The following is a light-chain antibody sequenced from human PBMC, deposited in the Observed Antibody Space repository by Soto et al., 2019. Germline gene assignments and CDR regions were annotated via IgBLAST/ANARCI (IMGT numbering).Light chain of an antibody. CDR2: AAS. CDR3: QQVDSYPYT. J-gene: IGKJ2*01. CDR1: QGITRY. V-gene: IGKV1-9*01. Sequence: DIPLTQSPSFLSASVGDRVTITCRASQGITRYLAWYQQKPGKAPKLLIYAASTLESGVLSRFSGSGSGTEFTLSISSLQPEDFSTYYCQQVDSYPYTFGQGTKV.